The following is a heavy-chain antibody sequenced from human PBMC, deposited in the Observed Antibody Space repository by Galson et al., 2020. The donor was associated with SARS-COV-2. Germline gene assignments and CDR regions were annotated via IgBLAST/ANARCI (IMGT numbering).Heavy chain of an antibody. CDR1: GFTFHSHS. CDR2: IGYDSHYL. CDR3: AREENQFLLNYDY. Sequence: GESLKISCTASGFTFHSHSMIWVRQAPGKGLEWVASIGYDSHYLDYADSLKGRFTISRDNANNLLYLQMNNMRVEDTAVYYCAREENQFLLNYDYWGLGTLVTVSS. J-gene: IGHJ4*02. V-gene: IGHV3-21*06.